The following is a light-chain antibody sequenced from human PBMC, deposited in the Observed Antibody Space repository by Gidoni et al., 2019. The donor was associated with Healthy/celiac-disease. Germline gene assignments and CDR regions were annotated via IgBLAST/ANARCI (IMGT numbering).Light chain of an antibody. CDR3: QQSYSTPFT. CDR1: QSISSY. Sequence: DIQMTQYPSSLSASVGARVTITCRASQSISSYLNWYQQKPEKAPKLLIYAASSLQSGVPSRFSGSGSGTDFTLTISSLQPEDFATYYCQQSYSTPFTFGPGTKVDIK. J-gene: IGKJ3*01. V-gene: IGKV1-39*01. CDR2: AAS.